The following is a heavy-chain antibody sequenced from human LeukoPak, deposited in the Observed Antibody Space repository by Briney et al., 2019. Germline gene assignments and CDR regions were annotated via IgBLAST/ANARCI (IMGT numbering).Heavy chain of an antibody. CDR2: IYSSGST. V-gene: IGHV4-4*07. J-gene: IGHJ4*02. CDR1: GGSIRSYY. CDR3: ARGDSSGFARPFDY. D-gene: IGHD3-22*01. Sequence: SETLSLTCTVSGGSIRSYYWGWIRQPAGKGLEWIGRIYSSGSTNYNPSLKSRVTMSVDTSKNQFSLNMRSVTAADTAMYYCARGDSSGFARPFDYWGQGTLVTVSS.